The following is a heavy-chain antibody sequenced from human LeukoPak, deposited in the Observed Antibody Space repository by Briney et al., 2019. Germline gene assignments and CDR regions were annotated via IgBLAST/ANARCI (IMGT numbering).Heavy chain of an antibody. CDR1: GFTFSSYG. CDR3: ARAGTTVILDY. D-gene: IGHD4-17*01. Sequence: GRSLRLSCTASGFTFSSYGMHWVRQAPGKGLEWVAVIWYDGSNKYYADSVKGRFTISGDNSKNTLYLQMNSLRAEDTAVYYCARAGTTVILDYWGQGTLVTVSS. J-gene: IGHJ4*02. V-gene: IGHV3-33*01. CDR2: IWYDGSNK.